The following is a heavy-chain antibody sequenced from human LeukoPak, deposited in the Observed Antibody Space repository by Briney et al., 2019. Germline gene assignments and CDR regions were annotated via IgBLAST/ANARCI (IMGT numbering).Heavy chain of an antibody. CDR2: INPNSGDT. V-gene: IGHV1-2*06. D-gene: IGHD3-3*01. CDR3: ARDELYNGYYSVKYHYNGMDV. J-gene: IGHJ6*02. CDR1: GYTFTGYH. Sequence: ASVKVSCKASGYTFTGYHMHWVRQAPGQGLEWMGRINPNSGDTNYAQRFQGRVTMTRVTSITTAYLELSRLRSDDTAVYYCARDELYNGYYSVKYHYNGMDVWGQGTTVTVSS.